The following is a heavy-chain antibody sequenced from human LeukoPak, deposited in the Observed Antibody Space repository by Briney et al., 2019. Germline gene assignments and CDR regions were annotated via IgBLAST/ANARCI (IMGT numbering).Heavy chain of an antibody. Sequence: PGGSLRLSCAASGFTFSTYSMNWVRQAQGKGLEWVSYISNYATSYADSVKGRFTISRDTAQNSLYLQMNSLRAEDTAVYYCARDFMYAFDIWGQGTMVTVSS. CDR3: ARDFMYAFDI. J-gene: IGHJ3*02. V-gene: IGHV3-48*01. CDR1: GFTFSTYS. CDR2: ISNYAT. D-gene: IGHD3-10*02.